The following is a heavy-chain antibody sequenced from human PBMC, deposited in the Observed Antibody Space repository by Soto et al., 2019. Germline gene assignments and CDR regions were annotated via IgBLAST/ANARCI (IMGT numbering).Heavy chain of an antibody. CDR1: GASISNSY. CDR2: VRYSGDS. D-gene: IGHD3-16*02. V-gene: IGHV4-59*01. J-gene: IGHJ4*02. CDR3: ATSYHYKKFPYDC. Sequence: SETLSLTCAVSGASISNSYWTWLRQPPGKGLEWIGYVRYSGDSDYNVSLRSRVTMSVDSSVSQVSLKLSSVTAADTAVYYCATSYHYKKFPYDCWGQGTLVTVSS.